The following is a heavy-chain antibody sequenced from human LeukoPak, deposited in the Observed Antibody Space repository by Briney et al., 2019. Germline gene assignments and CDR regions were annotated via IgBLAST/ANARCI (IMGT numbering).Heavy chain of an antibody. D-gene: IGHD2-15*01. CDR3: ARGLASGGSWAIDPSFDY. CDR1: GYIFTSYY. J-gene: IGHJ4*02. V-gene: IGHV1-46*01. Sequence: ASVKVSCKAAGYIFTSYYMHWVRQAPGQGLEWMGVINPSGGSTNYAQKFQGRVTISVDTSKNQFSLKLSSVTAADTAVYYCARGLASGGSWAIDPSFDYWGQGTLVTVSS. CDR2: INPSGGST.